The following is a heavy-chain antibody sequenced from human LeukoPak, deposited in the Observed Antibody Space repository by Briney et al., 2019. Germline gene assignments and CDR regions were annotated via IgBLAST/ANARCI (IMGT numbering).Heavy chain of an antibody. Sequence: PGGSLRLSCAASGFIFSSYGMHWVRQAPGKGLEWVAFIRYDGSNKYYADSVKGRFTISRDNSKNTLYLQMNSLRAEDTAVYYCAKDLGLARNSGSYLGFDYWGQGTLVTVSS. CDR3: AKDLGLARNSGSYLGFDY. D-gene: IGHD1-26*01. J-gene: IGHJ4*02. CDR2: IRYDGSNK. V-gene: IGHV3-30*02. CDR1: GFIFSSYG.